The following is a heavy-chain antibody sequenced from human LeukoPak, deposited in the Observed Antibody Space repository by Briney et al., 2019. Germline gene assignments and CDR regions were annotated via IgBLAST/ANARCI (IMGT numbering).Heavy chain of an antibody. V-gene: IGHV1-69*05. D-gene: IGHD3-22*01. CDR1: GGTFSSYA. J-gene: IGHJ4*02. Sequence: ASVKVSCKASGGTFSSYAISWVRQAPGQGLEWMGRIIPIFGTANYAQKFQGRVTITTDESTSTAYMELSSLRSEDTAVYHCASDSGYSPDDYWGQGTLLTVSS. CDR3: ASDSGYSPDDY. CDR2: IIPIFGTA.